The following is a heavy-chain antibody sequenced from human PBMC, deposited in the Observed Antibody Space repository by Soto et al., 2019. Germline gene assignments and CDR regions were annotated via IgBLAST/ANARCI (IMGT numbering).Heavy chain of an antibody. V-gene: IGHV1-46*01. J-gene: IGHJ4*02. CDR3: AKESRQDFSNLG. CDR2: INPSGGGT. Sequence: ASVKVSCKPSGYAFFSYYMHWVRQAPGQGLEWMGIINPSGGGTTYAQKFQGRIAITRDTSTSTVFMELSSLRSEDTALYYCAKESRQDFSNLGWGQGTLVTVST. CDR1: GYAFFSYY. D-gene: IGHD2-2*01.